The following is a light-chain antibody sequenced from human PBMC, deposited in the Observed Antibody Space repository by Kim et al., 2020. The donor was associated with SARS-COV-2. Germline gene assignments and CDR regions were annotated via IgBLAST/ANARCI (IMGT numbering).Light chain of an antibody. Sequence: QLVLTQSPSESASLGASVNLTCTLSSGHSNYAIAWHQQQPEKGPRYLMKLNSDGSHKKGDGIPDRFSGSSSGTERYLTISNLHSEDEADYYCQTWGSGSWLFGGGTKVTVL. CDR1: SGHSNYA. J-gene: IGLJ3*02. V-gene: IGLV4-69*01. CDR3: QTWGSGSWL. CDR2: LNSDGSH.